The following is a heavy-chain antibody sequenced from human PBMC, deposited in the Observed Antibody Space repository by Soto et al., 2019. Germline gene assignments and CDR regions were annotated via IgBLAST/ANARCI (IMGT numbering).Heavy chain of an antibody. D-gene: IGHD2-15*01. Sequence: QVQLVESGGGVVQPGRSLRLSCVASGYRFSTYGMHWLRQVPGKGLEWVAVIWHDGSKRYYADSVKGRFIILRDDSERTLYLQMNSLRVEDTALYYCARDRGVVPPEFDYWGQGTLVTVSS. CDR1: GYRFSTYG. CDR3: ARDRGVVPPEFDY. V-gene: IGHV3-33*01. CDR2: IWHDGSKR. J-gene: IGHJ4*02.